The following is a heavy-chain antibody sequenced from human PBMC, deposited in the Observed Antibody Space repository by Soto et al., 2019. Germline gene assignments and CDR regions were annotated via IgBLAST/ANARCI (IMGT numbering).Heavy chain of an antibody. Sequence: QVQQVESGGGVVQPGRSLRLSCAASGFTFSSYGMHWVRQAPGKGLEWVAVISYDGSNKYYADSVKGRFTISRDNSKNTLYLQMNSLRAEDTAVYYCAKDGGDVLLVPAAIPDYWGQGTLVTVSS. D-gene: IGHD2-2*01. V-gene: IGHV3-30*18. CDR3: AKDGGDVLLVPAAIPDY. CDR1: GFTFSSYG. CDR2: ISYDGSNK. J-gene: IGHJ4*02.